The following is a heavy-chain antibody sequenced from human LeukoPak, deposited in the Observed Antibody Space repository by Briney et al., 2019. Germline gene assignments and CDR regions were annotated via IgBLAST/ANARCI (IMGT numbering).Heavy chain of an antibody. CDR1: GGSISSYY. CDR3: ARAVRQRWLQLHWFDP. V-gene: IGHV4-59*01. J-gene: IGHJ5*02. Sequence: SETLSLTGTVSGGSISSYYWSWIRQPPGKGLEWIGYIYYSGSTNYNPSLKSRVTISVDTSKNQFSLKLSSVTAADTAVYYCARAVRQRWLQLHWFDPWGQGTLVTVSS. CDR2: IYYSGST. D-gene: IGHD5-24*01.